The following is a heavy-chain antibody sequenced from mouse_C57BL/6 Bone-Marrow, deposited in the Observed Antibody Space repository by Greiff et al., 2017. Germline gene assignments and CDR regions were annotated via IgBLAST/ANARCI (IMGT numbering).Heavy chain of an antibody. CDR3: SSFDGNYFDF. Sequence: DVQLQESGAELVRPGASVKLSCTASGFNIKDDYIHWVKQRPEQGLEWIGWIDPEIGDTEYASKFQGKATITSDTSSNTAYLQLSSLTSEDTAVYYCSSFDGNYFDFGGQGTPLTVAS. J-gene: IGHJ2*01. CDR2: IDPEIGDT. D-gene: IGHD2-3*01. V-gene: IGHV14-4*01. CDR1: GFNIKDDY.